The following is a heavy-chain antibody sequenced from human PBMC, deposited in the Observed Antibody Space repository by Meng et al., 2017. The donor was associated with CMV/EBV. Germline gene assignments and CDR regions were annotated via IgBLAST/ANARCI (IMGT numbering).Heavy chain of an antibody. CDR2: IYYSGST. Sequence: SETLSLTCTVSGGSISSSSYYWSWIRQPPGKGLEWIGYIYYSGSTNYNPSLKSRVTISVDTSKNQFSLKLSSVTAADTAVYYCARAAGSSSGWYGDDYWGQGTLVTVSS. V-gene: IGHV4-61*01. J-gene: IGHJ4*02. CDR1: GGSISSSSYY. CDR3: ARAAGSSSGWYGDDY. D-gene: IGHD6-19*01.